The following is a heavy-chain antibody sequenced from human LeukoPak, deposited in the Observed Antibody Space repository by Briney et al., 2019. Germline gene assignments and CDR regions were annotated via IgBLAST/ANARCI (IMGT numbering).Heavy chain of an antibody. CDR2: INPTGGSA. J-gene: IGHJ6*03. Sequence: ASVKVSCKASGYTFTSYYMHWVRQAPGEGLEWMGIINPTGGSASYAQKFQGRVTMTRDTSTSTVYMELSSLRSEDTAVYYCARETSQKGAHYMDVWGKGTTVTISS. D-gene: IGHD3-16*01. CDR1: GYTFTSYY. V-gene: IGHV1-46*01. CDR3: ARETSQKGAHYMDV.